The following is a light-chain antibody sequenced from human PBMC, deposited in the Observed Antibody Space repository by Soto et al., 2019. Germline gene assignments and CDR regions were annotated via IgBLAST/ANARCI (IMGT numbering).Light chain of an antibody. CDR2: NVN. J-gene: IGLJ1*01. V-gene: IGLV2-14*01. CDR1: SSDVGGYNY. Sequence: QSVLTQPASVSGSPGQSITISCTGTSSDVGGYNYVSWHQQHPGEVPKLIIFNVNNRPSGVSNRFSGSKSGNTASLTISGLQAEDEADYYCSSFTSSTTYVFGTGTKVTVL. CDR3: SSFTSSTTYV.